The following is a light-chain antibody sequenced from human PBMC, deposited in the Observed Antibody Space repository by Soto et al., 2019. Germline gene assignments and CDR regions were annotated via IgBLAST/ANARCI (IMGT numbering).Light chain of an antibody. CDR2: DAS. CDR3: QQYNTYST. J-gene: IGKJ5*01. CDR1: QGIGNA. Sequence: AIQMTQSPSSLSASVGDRVTISCRASQGIGNALGWYQQKPGKPPQALIYDASSLKSGVPSRFSGNGSGTEFTLTISSLQPDDFATYYCQQYNTYSTFGQGTRREIK. V-gene: IGKV1-13*02.